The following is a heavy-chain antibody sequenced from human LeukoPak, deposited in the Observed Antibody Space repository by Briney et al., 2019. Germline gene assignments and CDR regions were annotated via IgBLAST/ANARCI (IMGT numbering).Heavy chain of an antibody. V-gene: IGHV4-39*01. D-gene: IGHD4-11*01. CDR1: GGSISSSSYY. J-gene: IGHJ4*02. CDR3: ARLHDYRNTFDY. CDR2: IYYSGTT. Sequence: KPSETLSLTCTVSGGSISSSSYYWGWIRQPPGKGLEWIGSIYYSGTTYYNPSLKSRVTISVDTSKNQFSLKLSSVTAADTAVYYCARLHDYRNTFDYWGQGTLVTVSS.